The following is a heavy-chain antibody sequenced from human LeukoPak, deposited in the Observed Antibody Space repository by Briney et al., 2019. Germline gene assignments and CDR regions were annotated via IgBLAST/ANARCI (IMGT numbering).Heavy chain of an antibody. V-gene: IGHV1-18*04. CDR1: DHYFSSHG. CDR2: ISVYNDDT. Sequence: GASVKVSCKASDHYFSSHGITWVRQAPGHGLEWLGWISVYNDDTKYAQKVQDRVTMTADTSTNTAYMELRSLRSDDTAVYYCARENSGGGGNCYSCRHYYYMDVWGEGTTVTVSS. J-gene: IGHJ6*03. D-gene: IGHD2-15*01. CDR3: ARENSGGGGNCYSCRHYYYMDV.